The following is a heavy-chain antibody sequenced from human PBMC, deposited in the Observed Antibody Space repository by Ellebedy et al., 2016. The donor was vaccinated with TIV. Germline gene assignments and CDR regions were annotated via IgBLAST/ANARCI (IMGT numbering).Heavy chain of an antibody. CDR1: GFTFTSYA. V-gene: IGHV3-64D*09. CDR2: ISNNGGST. CDR3: VKDRRTGTTILYAFDI. D-gene: IGHD1-7*01. J-gene: IGHJ3*02. Sequence: GESLKISCAASGFTFTSYAMHWVRQAPGKGLEYVSAISNNGGSTYYTDSVKGRFTISRDNSRNTVFLQMSSLRAEDTAVYYCVKDRRTGTTILYAFDIWGQGTMVTVSS.